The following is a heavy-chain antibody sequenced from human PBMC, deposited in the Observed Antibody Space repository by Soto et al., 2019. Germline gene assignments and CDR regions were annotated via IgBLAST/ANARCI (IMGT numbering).Heavy chain of an antibody. Sequence: SVKVSCKASGGTFSSYAISWVRQAPGQGLEWMGGIIPIFGTANYAQKFQGRVTITADESTSTAYMELSSLRSEDTAVYYCARAKYYDFWSGSSPFDYWGQGTLVTVSS. CDR3: ARAKYYDFWSGSSPFDY. V-gene: IGHV1-69*13. CDR1: GGTFSSYA. J-gene: IGHJ4*02. D-gene: IGHD3-3*01. CDR2: IIPIFGTA.